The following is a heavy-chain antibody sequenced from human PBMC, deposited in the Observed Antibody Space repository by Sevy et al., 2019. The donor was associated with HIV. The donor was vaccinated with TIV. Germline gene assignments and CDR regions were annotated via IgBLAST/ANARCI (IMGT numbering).Heavy chain of an antibody. J-gene: IGHJ4*02. CDR2: IGPDGSTT. V-gene: IGHV3-74*01. D-gene: IGHD2-8*02. Sequence: GGSLRLSCTASGFSFSSDWMHWVLQAPGKGLMWVSHIGPDGSTTRYADSVKGRFTSSRDNAKNTLFLQMNSLRAEDTAVYYCARLVVYGSSPQKNSWGQGAQVTVSS. CDR3: ARLVVYGSSPQKNS. CDR1: GFSFSSDW.